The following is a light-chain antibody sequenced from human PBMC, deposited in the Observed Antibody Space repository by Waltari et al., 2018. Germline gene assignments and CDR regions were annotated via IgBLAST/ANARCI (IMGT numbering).Light chain of an antibody. CDR1: QSVRSN. CDR3: QQYNNWRPYT. CDR2: GSS. J-gene: IGKJ2*01. Sequence: EIVMTQSPATLSVSPGERATLSCMASQSVRSNLPWYQQKPGPAPRLLIYGSSTRATGIPARFSGSVSGTEFTLTISSLQSEDFAVYYCQQYNNWRPYTFGQGTKLEIK. V-gene: IGKV3-15*01.